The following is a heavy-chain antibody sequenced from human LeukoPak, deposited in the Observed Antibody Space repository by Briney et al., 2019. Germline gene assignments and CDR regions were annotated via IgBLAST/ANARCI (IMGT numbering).Heavy chain of an antibody. Sequence: PGGSLRLSCAASGFTFSSYGMSWVRQAPGKGLEWVGFIRSKAYGGTAEYAASVKGRFTISRDDSKSIAYLQMNSLKTEDTAVYYGTGSLGGLLFFDYWGQGTRSPSPQ. J-gene: IGHJ4*02. CDR3: TGSLGGLLFFDY. CDR1: GFTFSSYG. CDR2: IRSKAYGGTA. V-gene: IGHV3-49*04. D-gene: IGHD3-16*01.